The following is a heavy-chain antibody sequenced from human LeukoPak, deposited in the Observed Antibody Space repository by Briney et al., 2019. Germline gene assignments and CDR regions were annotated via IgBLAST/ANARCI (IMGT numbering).Heavy chain of an antibody. CDR3: ARASVPYYYYMDV. CDR2: IYYSGST. CDR1: GGSISSYY. Sequence: SETLSLTCTVSGGSISSYYWSWIRQPPGKGLEWIGYIYYSGSTNYSPSLKSRVTISVDTSKNQFSLKLSSVTAADTAVYYCARASVPYYYYMDVWGKGTTVTVSS. V-gene: IGHV4-59*01. J-gene: IGHJ6*03. D-gene: IGHD2-2*01.